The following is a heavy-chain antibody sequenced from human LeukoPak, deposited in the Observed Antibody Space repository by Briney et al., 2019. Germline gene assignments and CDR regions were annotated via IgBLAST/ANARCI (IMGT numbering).Heavy chain of an antibody. V-gene: IGHV3-21*01. D-gene: IGHD3-16*01. J-gene: IGHJ4*02. CDR3: GRGRRWGGGSGNE. Sequence: GGSLRLSRAASEFTFSSYTINWVRQAPGKGLEWVSSISSTSTHISYADSVKGRFTISRDNAKNSLYLQMNSLRAEDTAVYYWGRGRRWGGGSGNEWGQGILVTVSS. CDR1: EFTFSSYT. CDR2: ISSTSTHI.